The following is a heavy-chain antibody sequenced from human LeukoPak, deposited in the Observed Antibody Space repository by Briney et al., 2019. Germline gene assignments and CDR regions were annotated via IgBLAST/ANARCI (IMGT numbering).Heavy chain of an antibody. V-gene: IGHV5-51*01. J-gene: IGHJ5*02. CDR2: IYPGDSDT. Sequence: GASLKISCKGSGYSFASYWIGWVRQMPGKGLEWMGIIYPGDSDTRYSPSFQGQVTISADKSISTAYLQWSSLKASDTAMYYCARRADIVATNWFDPWGQGTLVTVSS. CDR1: GYSFASYW. D-gene: IGHD5-12*01. CDR3: ARRADIVATNWFDP.